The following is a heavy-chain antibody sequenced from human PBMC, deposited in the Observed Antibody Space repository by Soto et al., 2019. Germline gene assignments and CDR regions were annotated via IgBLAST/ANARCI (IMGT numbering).Heavy chain of an antibody. CDR1: GGSISSYY. V-gene: IGHV4-59*08. J-gene: IGHJ4*02. CDR3: ARHLFGVVKTLDY. D-gene: IGHD3-3*01. Sequence: PSETLSLTCTVSGGSISSYYWSWIRQPPGKGLEWIGYIYYSGSTNYNPSLKSRVTISVDTSKNQFSLKLSSVTAADTAVYYCARHLFGVVKTLDYWGQGTLVTVSS. CDR2: IYYSGST.